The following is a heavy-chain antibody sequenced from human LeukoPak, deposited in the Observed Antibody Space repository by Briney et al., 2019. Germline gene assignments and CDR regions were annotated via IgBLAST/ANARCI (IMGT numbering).Heavy chain of an antibody. V-gene: IGHV3-48*02. CDR2: ITSSSSTI. CDR1: GFTFSSYS. Sequence: GGSLRLSCAASGFTFSSYSMNWVRQAPGKGLEWVPYITSSSSTIYYADSVKGRFTISRDNAKNSLYLQMNSLRDEDTAVYYCARGIAVAGTDFDYWGQGTLVTVSS. CDR3: ARGIAVAGTDFDY. D-gene: IGHD6-19*01. J-gene: IGHJ4*02.